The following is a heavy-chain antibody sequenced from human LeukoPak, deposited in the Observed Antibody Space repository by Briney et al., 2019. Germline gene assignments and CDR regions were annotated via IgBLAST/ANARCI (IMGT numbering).Heavy chain of an antibody. V-gene: IGHV3-23*01. J-gene: IGHJ4*02. CDR3: ARDYDYDSSGYSSD. CDR2: EGGGADNS. D-gene: IGHD3-22*01. CDR1: GFRLRLHS. Sequence: PGGSLRLSCESSGFRLRLHSMTWVRQAAGKGLEWVSSEGGGADNSYYADSVKGRFTVSRDYSKNTLYLQMNSLRAEDTAVYYCARDYDYDSSGYSSDWGQGTLVTVSS.